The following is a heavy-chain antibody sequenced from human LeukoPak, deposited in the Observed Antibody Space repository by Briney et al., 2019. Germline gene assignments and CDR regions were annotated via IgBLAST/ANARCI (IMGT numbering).Heavy chain of an antibody. CDR3: ARELRNYYDSSGYYYEYVDY. CDR1: GYTFTSYY. D-gene: IGHD3-22*01. CDR2: IIPIFGTA. J-gene: IGHJ4*02. Sequence: ASVKGSCKASGYTFTSYYMHWVRQAPGQGLEWMGGIIPIFGTANYAQKFQGRVTITADESTSTAYMELSSLRSEDTAVYYCARELRNYYDSSGYYYEYVDYWGQGTLVTVSS. V-gene: IGHV1-69*13.